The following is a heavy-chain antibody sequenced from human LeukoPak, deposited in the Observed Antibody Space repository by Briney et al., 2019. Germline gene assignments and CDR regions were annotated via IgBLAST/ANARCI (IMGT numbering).Heavy chain of an antibody. CDR3: ARAPGYCSGGSCYSSEYFQH. V-gene: IGHV5-51*01. D-gene: IGHD2-15*01. CDR2: IYPGDSDT. Sequence: GESLKISCKGSGYSFTSYWIGWVCQMPGKGLEWMGIIYPGDSDTRYSPSFQGQVTISADKSISTAYLQWSSLKASDTAMYYCARAPGYCSGGSCYSSEYFQHWGQGTLVTVSS. J-gene: IGHJ1*01. CDR1: GYSFTSYW.